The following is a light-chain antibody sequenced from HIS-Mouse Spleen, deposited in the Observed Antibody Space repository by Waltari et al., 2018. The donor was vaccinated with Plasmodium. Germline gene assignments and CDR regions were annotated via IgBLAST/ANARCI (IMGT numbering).Light chain of an antibody. CDR2: EDS. CDR3: YSTDSSGNHRV. Sequence: SYELTQPPSVSVSPGQTARITCSRDALPNKYAYSYQQKSGQAPVLVIYEDSKRPSGIPERFSGSSSGTMATLTISGAQVEDEADYYCYSTDSSGNHRVFGGGTKLTVL. V-gene: IGLV3-10*01. CDR1: ALPNKY. J-gene: IGLJ3*02.